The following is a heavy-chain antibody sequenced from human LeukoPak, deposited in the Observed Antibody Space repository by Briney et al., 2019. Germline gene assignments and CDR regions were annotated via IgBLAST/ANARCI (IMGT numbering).Heavy chain of an antibody. D-gene: IGHD6-13*01. CDR1: GYTFTSYY. CDR2: INPSGGGT. CDR3: ARAYSSSWYFFDN. Sequence: ASVKVSCKASGYTFTSYYMHWGRQAPGQGLEWMGIINPSGGGTSYAQKFQGRVTFTSNTSISTAYMELSSLRSEDTAVYYCARAYSSSWYFFDNWGQGTLVTVSS. J-gene: IGHJ4*02. V-gene: IGHV1-46*01.